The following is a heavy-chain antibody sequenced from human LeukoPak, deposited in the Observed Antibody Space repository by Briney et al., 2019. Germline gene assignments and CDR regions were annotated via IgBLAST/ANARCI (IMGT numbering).Heavy chain of an antibody. D-gene: IGHD1-26*01. Sequence: PGGSLRLSCAASGFSFSSNWMHWVRHAPGKGLVWVARINSDGSTTNYADSVKGRFTTSRDNAKNTLYLQMNSLRAEDTAVYYCARDGLGATPFDYWGQGTLVTVSS. CDR2: INSDGSTT. CDR3: ARDGLGATPFDY. V-gene: IGHV3-74*01. J-gene: IGHJ4*02. CDR1: GFSFSSNW.